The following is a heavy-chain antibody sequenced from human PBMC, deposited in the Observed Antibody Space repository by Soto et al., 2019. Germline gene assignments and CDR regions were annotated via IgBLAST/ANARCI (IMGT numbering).Heavy chain of an antibody. J-gene: IGHJ4*02. CDR2: MNPNSGNT. V-gene: IGHV1-8*01. CDR3: AFFGSSSLAFDY. Sequence: QVRLVQSGAEVKKPGASVKVSCKASGYTFTSYDINWVRQATGQGLEWMGWMNPNSGNTGYAQKFQGRVTMTRNTSISTAYMELSSLRSEDTAVYYCAFFGSSSLAFDYWGQGTLVTVSS. CDR1: GYTFTSYD. D-gene: IGHD6-6*01.